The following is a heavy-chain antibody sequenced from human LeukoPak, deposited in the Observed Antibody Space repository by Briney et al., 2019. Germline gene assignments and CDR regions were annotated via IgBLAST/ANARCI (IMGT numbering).Heavy chain of an antibody. V-gene: IGHV3-30*04. J-gene: IGHJ3*02. CDR2: ISYDGSNK. Sequence: GGSLRLSCAASGFTFSSYAMHWVRQAPGKGLEWGAVISYDGSNKYYADSVKGRFTISRDNSKNTLYLQMNSLRAEDTAVYYCARDKGMLRLGAFDIWGQGTMVTVSS. D-gene: IGHD6-25*01. CDR3: ARDKGMLRLGAFDI. CDR1: GFTFSSYA.